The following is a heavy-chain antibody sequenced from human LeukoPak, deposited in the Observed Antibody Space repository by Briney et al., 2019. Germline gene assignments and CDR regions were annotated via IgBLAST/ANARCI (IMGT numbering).Heavy chain of an antibody. Sequence: GGSLSLSCAASGFSLSSYAMSWVRQPPGKGLEWVSTFSASGDTTYYTDSVTGRLAVSRDNPKNTLYLQTNSLTAEDKAVYCCEKDLSGSEDSWGQGSLVTVSS. CDR2: FSASGDTT. D-gene: IGHD1-14*01. V-gene: IGHV3-23*01. CDR1: GFSLSSYA. CDR3: EKDLSGSEDS. J-gene: IGHJ4*02.